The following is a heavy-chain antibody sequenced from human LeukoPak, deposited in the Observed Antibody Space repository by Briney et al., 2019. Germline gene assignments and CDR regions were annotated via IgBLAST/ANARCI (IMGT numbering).Heavy chain of an antibody. CDR3: ARGDYGDYRIFYTLFDF. D-gene: IGHD4-17*01. CDR2: IYPGDSDT. V-gene: IGHV5-51*01. J-gene: IGHJ4*02. Sequence: GESLKISCKGSGYTFTNYWIGWVRQMPGKGLEWMGIIYPGDSDTRYSPSFQGQVTISADKSISTAYLQWSSLKASDTAMYYCARGDYGDYRIFYTLFDFWGQGTLVSVSS. CDR1: GYTFTNYW.